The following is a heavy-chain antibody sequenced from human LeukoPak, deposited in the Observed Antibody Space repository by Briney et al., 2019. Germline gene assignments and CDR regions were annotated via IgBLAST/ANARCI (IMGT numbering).Heavy chain of an antibody. V-gene: IGHV3-30*18. CDR3: AKDTHYSYAPADY. D-gene: IGHD5-18*01. CDR2: ISYDGSNK. CDR1: GFTFSSYG. Sequence: PGGSLRLSCAASGFTFSSYGMHWVRQAPGKGLEWVAVISYDGSNKYYADSVKGRFTISRDNSKNTLYLQMNSLRAEDTAVYYCAKDTHYSYAPADYWGQGTLVTVSS. J-gene: IGHJ4*02.